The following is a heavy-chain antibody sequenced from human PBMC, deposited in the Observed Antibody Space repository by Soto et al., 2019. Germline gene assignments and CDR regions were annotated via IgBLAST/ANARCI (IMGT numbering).Heavy chain of an antibody. Sequence: EVQLLESGGGLVQPGGSLRLSCAASGFTFSSYAMSWVRQAPGKGLEWVSAISGSGGSTYYADSVKGRFTISRDNSKNTVNLQMNSLRAEDTAVYYFAKDADLGYGDTGDLFDPGGQGTLVTVSS. J-gene: IGHJ5*02. CDR2: ISGSGGST. CDR3: AKDADLGYGDTGDLFDP. CDR1: GFTFSSYA. D-gene: IGHD4-17*01. V-gene: IGHV3-23*01.